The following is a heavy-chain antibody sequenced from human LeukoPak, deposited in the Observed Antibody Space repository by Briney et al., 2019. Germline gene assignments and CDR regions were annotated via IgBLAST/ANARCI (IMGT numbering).Heavy chain of an antibody. V-gene: IGHV3-74*01. J-gene: IGHJ6*03. CDR2: IHSDGTAT. CDR1: GFTFSTYW. CDR3: ARGGSSSRYYYYYMDV. D-gene: IGHD6-6*01. Sequence: GGSLRLSCAASGFTFSTYWMHWVRQVPGKGLVWVSRIHSDGTATNYADSVKGRFTISRDNAKNSLYLQMNSLRAEDTAVYYCARGGSSSRYYYYYMDVWGKGTTVTVSS.